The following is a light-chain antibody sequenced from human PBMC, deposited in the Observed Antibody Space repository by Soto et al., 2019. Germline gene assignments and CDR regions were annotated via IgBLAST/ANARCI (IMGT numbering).Light chain of an antibody. CDR1: QGISSH. CDR3: QKVNGYPNT. CDR2: AAS. J-gene: IGKJ2*01. Sequence: DVQLTQSPSFLSASVGDRVTITCRASQGISSHLAWYQQIPGKGPKLLIYAASTLQPGVPSMFSGSGSGTEFTLAISSLQPEDIATYYCQKVNGYPNTFGQGTKLDIK. V-gene: IGKV1-9*01.